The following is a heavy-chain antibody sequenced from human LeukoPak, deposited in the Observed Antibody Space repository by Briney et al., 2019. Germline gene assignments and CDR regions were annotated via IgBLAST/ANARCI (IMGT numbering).Heavy chain of an antibody. D-gene: IGHD2-2*01. V-gene: IGHV4-59*08. Sequence: PSETLSLTCTVSGGSISSNYWSWIRQPPGKGLEWIGYIYHSGSTNYNPSLKSRVTISIDTYKKQFSLKLGSVTAADTAVYYCARFYSTNWGWIDYWGQGTLVTVS. J-gene: IGHJ4*02. CDR1: GGSISSNY. CDR3: ARFYSTNWGWIDY. CDR2: IYHSGST.